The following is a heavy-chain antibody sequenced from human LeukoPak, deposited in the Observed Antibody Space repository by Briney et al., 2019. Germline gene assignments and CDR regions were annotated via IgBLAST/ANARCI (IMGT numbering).Heavy chain of an antibody. CDR1: GSTFTDYY. CDR3: ARDVLEDIVVVPAAILAPYYYYMDV. D-gene: IGHD2-2*01. CDR2: INPNSGGT. J-gene: IGHJ6*03. V-gene: IGHV1-2*02. Sequence: ASVKVSCKASGSTFTDYYMHWVRQAPGQGLEWMGWINPNSGGTNFAQKFQGRVTMTRDTSISTAYMELNRLRSDDTAVYYCARDVLEDIVVVPAAILAPYYYYMDVWGKGTTVTISS.